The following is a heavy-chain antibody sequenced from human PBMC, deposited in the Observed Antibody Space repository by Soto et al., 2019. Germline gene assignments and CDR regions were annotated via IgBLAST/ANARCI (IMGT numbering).Heavy chain of an antibody. J-gene: IGHJ4*02. Sequence: SETLSLTCAVDGGSFSCYFWGWIRQPPGKGLEWIGEINHSGITNYNPSLKSRVTISLDTSKNQFSLKLTSVTAADTAVYYCARAALWSGYRYFDSWGQGTLVTVSS. CDR1: GGSFSCYF. V-gene: IGHV4-34*01. D-gene: IGHD3-3*01. CDR2: INHSGIT. CDR3: ARAALWSGYRYFDS.